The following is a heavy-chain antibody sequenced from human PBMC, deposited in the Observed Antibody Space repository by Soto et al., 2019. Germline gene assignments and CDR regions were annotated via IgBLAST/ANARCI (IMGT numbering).Heavy chain of an antibody. CDR2: ISAYNGNT. Sequence: QVQLVQSGAEVKKPGASVKVSCKASGYTFTSYGISWVRQAPGQGLEWMGWISAYNGNTNYAQKLQGRVTMTTDTSKSTAYMELRSLRSDDTVVYYCARDTLDWGGYSGYDYCYGMDVWGQGTTVTVSS. D-gene: IGHD5-12*01. V-gene: IGHV1-18*04. CDR3: ARDTLDWGGYSGYDYCYGMDV. CDR1: GYTFTSYG. J-gene: IGHJ6*02.